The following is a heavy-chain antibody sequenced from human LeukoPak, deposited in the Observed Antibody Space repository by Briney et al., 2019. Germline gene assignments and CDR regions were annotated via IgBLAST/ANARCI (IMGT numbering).Heavy chain of an antibody. D-gene: IGHD5-18*01. J-gene: IGHJ6*02. CDR2: ISAYNGNT. V-gene: IGHV1-18*01. Sequence: ASVKVSCRASGYTFTSYGISWVRQAPGQGLEWMGWISAYNGNTNYAQKLQGRVTMTTDTSTSTAYMELRSLRSDDTAVYYCAREFDRIQLYYYYGMDVWGQGTTVTVSS. CDR3: AREFDRIQLYYYYGMDV. CDR1: GYTFTSYG.